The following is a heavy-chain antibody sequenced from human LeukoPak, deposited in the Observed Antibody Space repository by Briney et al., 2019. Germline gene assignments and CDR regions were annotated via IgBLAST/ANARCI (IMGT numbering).Heavy chain of an antibody. Sequence: SQTLSLTCAIFGDSVSSNSATWDWIRQSPSRGLEWLGRTYYRSKWYNDYAVSVKSRITINPDTSKNQFSLQLNFVTPEDTGMYYCARENMRGAAAGTYFDYWGQGTLVTVSS. J-gene: IGHJ4*02. CDR2: TYYRSKWYN. V-gene: IGHV6-1*01. CDR1: GDSVSSNSAT. D-gene: IGHD6-13*01. CDR3: ARENMRGAAAGTYFDY.